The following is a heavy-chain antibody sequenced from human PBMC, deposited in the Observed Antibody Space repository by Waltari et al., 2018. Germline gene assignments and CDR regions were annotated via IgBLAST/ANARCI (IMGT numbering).Heavy chain of an antibody. CDR3: ARDYYGSGSYQDY. J-gene: IGHJ4*02. CDR1: ADSLTSYC. CDR2: IDPSDSYT. D-gene: IGHD3-10*01. V-gene: IGHV5-10-1*03. Sequence: ELQLAPAAAEVRKPGGPGGSSGKGAADSLTSYCISPVREMPGKGLEWMGRIDPSDSYTNYSPTFQGHVTISADKSISTAYLQWSSLKASDTAMYYCARDYYGSGSYQDYWGQGTLVTVSS.